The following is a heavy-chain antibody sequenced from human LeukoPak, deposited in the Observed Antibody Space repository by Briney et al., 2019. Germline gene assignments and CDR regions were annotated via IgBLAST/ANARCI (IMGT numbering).Heavy chain of an antibody. CDR3: ARGGVAIPAANNWFDP. D-gene: IGHD2-2*01. Sequence: GNTNYNPSLKNRVIISADTSKNQYSLRLSSATAADTAVYYCARGGVAIPAANNWFDPWGQGTLVTVSS. V-gene: IGHV4-59*09. J-gene: IGHJ5*02. CDR2: GNT.